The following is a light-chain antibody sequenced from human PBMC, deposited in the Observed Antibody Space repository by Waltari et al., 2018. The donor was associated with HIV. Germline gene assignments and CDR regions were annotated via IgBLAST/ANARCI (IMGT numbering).Light chain of an antibody. Sequence: SSELTQDPFVSVAPGQTARITCQGDILRFYYGSWYQQRPGQAPRLVSYGSNNRPSGIPYRFSGLPSGNTMSLTITVTQAEDDGDFFCSSRDTTGKFWVFGSGT. CDR1: ILRFYY. J-gene: IGLJ1*01. V-gene: IGLV3-19*01. CDR2: GSN. CDR3: SSRDTTGKFWV.